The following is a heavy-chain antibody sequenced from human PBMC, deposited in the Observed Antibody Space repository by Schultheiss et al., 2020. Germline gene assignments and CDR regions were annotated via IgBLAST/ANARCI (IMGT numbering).Heavy chain of an antibody. V-gene: IGHV3-21*01. J-gene: IGHJ4*02. CDR2: ISSSSSYI. CDR3: ARATTMGYNGYDGPLDY. CDR1: GFTFSSYS. Sequence: GGSLRLSCAASGFTFSSYSMNWVRQAPGKGLEWVSSISSSSSYIYYADSVKGRFTISRDNAKNSLYLQMNSLRAEDTAVYYCARATTMGYNGYDGPLDYWGQGTLVTVSS. D-gene: IGHD5-12*01.